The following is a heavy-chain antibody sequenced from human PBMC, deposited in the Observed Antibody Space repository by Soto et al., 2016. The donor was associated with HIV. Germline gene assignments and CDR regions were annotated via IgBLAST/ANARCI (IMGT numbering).Heavy chain of an antibody. V-gene: IGHV3-15*01. CDR3: TTDRIPNHYDSSGYFSY. CDR1: GFTFSNAW. D-gene: IGHD3-22*01. Sequence: EVQLVESGGGLVKPGGSLRLSCAASGFTFSNAWMSWIRQAPGKGLEWLGRTKSKPDGGTTDYAAPVKDRFTISRDDSKNTLYLQTNSLKTEDTAVYYCTTDRIPNHYDSSGYFSYWGQGTLVTVSS. CDR2: TKSKPDGGTT. J-gene: IGHJ4*02.